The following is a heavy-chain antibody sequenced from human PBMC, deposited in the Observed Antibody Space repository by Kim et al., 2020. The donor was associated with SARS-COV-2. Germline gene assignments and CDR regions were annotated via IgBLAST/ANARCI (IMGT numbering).Heavy chain of an antibody. CDR1: GFIFDDYA. J-gene: IGHJ4*02. CDR2: ISWNSGKI. D-gene: IGHD6-19*01. CDR3: VKDIAVADFYYFDY. Sequence: GGSLRLSCAASGFIFDDYAMHWVRQAPGKGLEWVSGISWNSGKIAYADSVKGRFSISRDNAKNSLYLQMNSLRADDTAVYYCVKDIAVADFYYFDYWGQ. V-gene: IGHV3-9*01.